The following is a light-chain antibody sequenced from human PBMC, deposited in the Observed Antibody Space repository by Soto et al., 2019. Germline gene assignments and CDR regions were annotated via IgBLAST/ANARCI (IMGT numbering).Light chain of an antibody. CDR2: DAY. Sequence: DIQMTQSPSTLSASVGHRFTIPGRASQSISSWLAWYQQKPGKAPKLLIYDAYSLESGTPSRFSGRRSGTEFTLTIASVQPEDFAVYYCQQRSNWPATFGQGTRLEIK. V-gene: IGKV1-5*01. J-gene: IGKJ5*01. CDR3: QQRSNWPAT. CDR1: QSISSW.